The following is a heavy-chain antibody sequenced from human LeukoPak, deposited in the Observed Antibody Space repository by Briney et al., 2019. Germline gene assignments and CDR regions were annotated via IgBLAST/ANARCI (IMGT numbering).Heavy chain of an antibody. V-gene: IGHV3-33*01. D-gene: IGHD3-10*01. CDR3: ARRGFGEPPGPIDY. CDR2: IWYDGSNK. Sequence: DRSLPVSCAPCGFTFSSYGIHWVRQAPGKGLAWVAVIWYDGSNKYYAGSTNGVVTISRDNSKNTLYLQMNSLRAEDTAVYYCARRGFGEPPGPIDYWGQGTLVTVSS. J-gene: IGHJ4*02. CDR1: GFTFSSYG.